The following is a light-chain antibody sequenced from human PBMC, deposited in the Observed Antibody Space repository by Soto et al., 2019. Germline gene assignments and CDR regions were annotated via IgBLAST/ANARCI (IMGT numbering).Light chain of an antibody. CDR2: GAS. CDR1: QSVTSN. J-gene: IGKJ1*01. CDR3: QQYNNWPPT. V-gene: IGKV3-15*01. Sequence: IVMTQSPATLSVSPGERATLSCRASQSVTSNFAWYQQKPGQAPRLLIYGASTRATGLPARFSGSGSGTEFTLTISSLQSEDFAVYYCQQYNNWPPTFGQGTKVDIK.